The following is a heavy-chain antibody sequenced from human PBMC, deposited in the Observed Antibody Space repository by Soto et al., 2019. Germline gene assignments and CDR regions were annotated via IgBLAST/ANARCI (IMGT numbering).Heavy chain of an antibody. Sequence: TLSLTCTVSGGSISSGGYYWSWIRQHPGKGLEWIGYIYYSGSTYYNPSLKSRVTISVDTSKNQFSLKLSSVTAADTAVYYCARHPLPYDFWRGRAAPPSDGMDVWGQRTTVTVSS. CDR1: GGSISSGGYY. CDR2: IYYSGST. J-gene: IGHJ6*02. D-gene: IGHD3-3*01. V-gene: IGHV4-31*03. CDR3: ARHPLPYDFWRGRAAPPSDGMDV.